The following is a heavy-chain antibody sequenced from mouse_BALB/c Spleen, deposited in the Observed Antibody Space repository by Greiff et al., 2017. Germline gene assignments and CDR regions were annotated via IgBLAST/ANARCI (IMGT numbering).Heavy chain of an antibody. V-gene: IGHV5-9-4*01. Sequence: EVQRVESGGGLVKPGGSLKLSCAASGFTFSSYAMSWVRQSPEKRLEWVAEISSGGSYTYYPDTVTGRFTISRDNAKNTLYLEMSSLRSEDTAMYYCARTYYGSGDLFAYWGQGTLVTVSA. CDR1: GFTFSSYA. J-gene: IGHJ3*01. CDR2: ISSGGSYT. CDR3: ARTYYGSGDLFAY. D-gene: IGHD1-1*01.